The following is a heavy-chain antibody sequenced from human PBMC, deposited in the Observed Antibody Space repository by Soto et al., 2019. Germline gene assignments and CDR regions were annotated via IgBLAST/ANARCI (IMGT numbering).Heavy chain of an antibody. CDR1: GFPFGTTD. CDR2: IDGSGGIT. CDR3: VKNSGWFNT. V-gene: IGHV3-23*01. Sequence: QLLQSGGGLVQPGGSLTLSCAASGFPFGTTDMSWVRQSPGEGLEWVSTIDGSGGITFYADSVKGGFTISRDNSRNTVYMQMNSLRGDDTALYYCVKNSGWFNTWGQGALVTVSS. D-gene: IGHD3-10*01. J-gene: IGHJ5*02.